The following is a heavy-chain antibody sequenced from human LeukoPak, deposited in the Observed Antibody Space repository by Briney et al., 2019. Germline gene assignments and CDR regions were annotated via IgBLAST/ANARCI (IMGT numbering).Heavy chain of an antibody. V-gene: IGHV3-11*01. CDR1: GFTFSDHY. CDR2: ISSSGSSI. D-gene: IGHD6-6*01. CDR3: ARHLQIYSSYLFFDY. Sequence: GSLRLSCAASGFTFSDHYMSWIRQAPGKGLEWVSYISSSGSSIDYADSVKGRFTTSRDNAKNSLYLQMNSPRAEDTAVYYCARHLQIYSSYLFFDYWGQGTLVTVSS. J-gene: IGHJ4*02.